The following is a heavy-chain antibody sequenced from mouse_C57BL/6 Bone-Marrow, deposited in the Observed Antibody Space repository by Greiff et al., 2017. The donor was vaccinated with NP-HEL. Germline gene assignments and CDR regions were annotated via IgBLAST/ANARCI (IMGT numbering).Heavy chain of an antibody. V-gene: IGHV14-3*01. CDR3: AIYYYGSSPYYAMDY. CDR1: GFNIKNTY. CDR2: IDPANGNT. Sequence: EVQLVESVAELVRPGASVKLSCTASGFNIKNTYMHWVKQRPEQGLEWIGRIDPANGNTKYAPKFQAKATITADTSSNTAYLQLSSLTSEDTAIYYCAIYYYGSSPYYAMDYWGQGTSVTVSS. D-gene: IGHD1-1*01. J-gene: IGHJ4*01.